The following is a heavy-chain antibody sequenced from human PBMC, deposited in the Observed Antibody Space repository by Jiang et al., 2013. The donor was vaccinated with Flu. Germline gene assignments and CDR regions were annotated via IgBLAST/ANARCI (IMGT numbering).Heavy chain of an antibody. D-gene: IGHD3-22*01. Sequence: LQSGSELKKPGASVKVSCKASGDTFTTYGLNWVRQAPGEGLEWMGMDQHQHWGPNVCPGLHRTVCFSLDSSVSTAYLQINSLKAEDTAVYYCARVSGSGYYPFDYWG. V-gene: IGHV7-4-1*02. CDR1: GDTFTTYG. CDR2: QHQHWGP. J-gene: IGHJ4*01. CDR3: ARVSGSGYYPFDY.